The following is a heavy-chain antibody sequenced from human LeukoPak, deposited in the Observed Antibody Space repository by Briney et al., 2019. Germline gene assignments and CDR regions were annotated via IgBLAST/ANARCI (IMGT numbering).Heavy chain of an antibody. CDR2: ISSSGSTI. CDR1: GFTFSDYY. V-gene: IGHV3-11*01. CDR3: ARGSEWELLSCDY. Sequence: KAGGSLRLSCAASGFTFSDYYMSWIRQAPGKGLEWVSYISSSGSTIYYADSVKGRFTISRDNAKNSLYLQMNSLRAEDTAVYYCARGSEWELLSCDYWGQGTVVTVSS. J-gene: IGHJ4*02. D-gene: IGHD1-26*01.